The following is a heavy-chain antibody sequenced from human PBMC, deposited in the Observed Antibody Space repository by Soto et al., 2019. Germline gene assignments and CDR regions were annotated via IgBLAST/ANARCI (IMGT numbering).Heavy chain of an antibody. J-gene: IGHJ4*02. D-gene: IGHD3-16*02. V-gene: IGHV3-7*05. CDR2: IKQDGSEK. CDR3: ARVVTDYVWGSYRPVYFDY. CDR1: GFTFSSYW. Sequence: GGSLRLSCAASGFTFSSYWMSWVRQAPGKGLEWVANIKQDGSEKYYVDSVKGRFTISRDNAKNSLYLQMNSLRAEDTAVYYCARVVTDYVWGSYRPVYFDYWGQGTLVTVSS.